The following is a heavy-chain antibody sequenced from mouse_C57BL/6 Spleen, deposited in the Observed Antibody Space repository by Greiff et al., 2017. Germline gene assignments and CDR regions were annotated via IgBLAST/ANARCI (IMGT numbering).Heavy chain of an antibody. CDR3: ARPPYGNYWYFDV. V-gene: IGHV5-15*01. CDR2: ISNLAYSI. D-gene: IGHD2-1*01. Sequence: EVKLMESGGGLVQPGGSLKLSCAASGFTFSDYGMAWVRQAPRKGPEWVAFISNLAYSIYYADTVTGRFTISRENAKNTLYLEMSSLRSEDTAMYYCARPPYGNYWYFDVWGTGTTVTVSS. CDR1: GFTFSDYG. J-gene: IGHJ1*03.